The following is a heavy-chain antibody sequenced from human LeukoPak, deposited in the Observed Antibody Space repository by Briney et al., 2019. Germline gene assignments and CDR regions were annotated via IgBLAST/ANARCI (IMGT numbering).Heavy chain of an antibody. Sequence: SETLSLTCAVYGGSFSGYYWSWIRQPPGKGLEWIGAINHSGSTNYNPSLKSRVTISVDTSKNQFSLKLSSVTAADTAVYYCASRGYCSSTSCPNWFDPWGQGTLVTVSS. CDR1: GGSFSGYY. J-gene: IGHJ5*02. V-gene: IGHV4-34*01. CDR3: ASRGYCSSTSCPNWFDP. CDR2: INHSGST. D-gene: IGHD2-2*01.